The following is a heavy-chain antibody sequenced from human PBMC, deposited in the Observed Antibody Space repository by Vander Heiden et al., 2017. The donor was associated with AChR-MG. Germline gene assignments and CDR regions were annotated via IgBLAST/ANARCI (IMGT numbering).Heavy chain of an antibody. J-gene: IGHJ4*02. CDR2: INPNSGGT. CDR3: ARDRAYSIAAAGMGY. D-gene: IGHD6-13*01. Sequence: QVQLVQSGAEVKKPGASVKVSCKASGYTFTGYYMHWVRQAPGQGLEWMGWINPNSGGTNYAQKFQGRVTMTRDTSISTAYMELSRLRSDDTAVYYCARDRAYSIAAAGMGYWGQGTLVTVSS. CDR1: GYTFTGYY. V-gene: IGHV1-2*02.